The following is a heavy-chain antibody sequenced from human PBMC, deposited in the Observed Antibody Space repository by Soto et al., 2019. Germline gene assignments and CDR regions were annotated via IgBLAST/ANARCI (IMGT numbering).Heavy chain of an antibody. D-gene: IGHD6-13*01. V-gene: IGHV4-34*01. CDR3: ARGLGTAVVGAAGFFDY. CDR1: GGSFSGYY. J-gene: IGHJ4*02. Sequence: PSETLSLTCAVYGGSFSGYYWSWIRQPPGKGLEWIGEINHSGSTNYNPSLKSRVTISVDTSKNQFSLKLSSVTAADTAVYYCARGLGTAVVGAAGFFDYWGQGTLVTV. CDR2: INHSGST.